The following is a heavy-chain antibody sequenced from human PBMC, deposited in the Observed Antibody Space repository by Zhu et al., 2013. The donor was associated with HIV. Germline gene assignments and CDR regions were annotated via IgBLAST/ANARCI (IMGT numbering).Heavy chain of an antibody. CDR3: ARDLGELWSKIAEDY. CDR1: GYTFTSYY. J-gene: IGHJ4*02. V-gene: IGHV1-46*03. Sequence: QVQLVQSGAEVKKPGASVKVSCKASGYTFTSYYMHWVRQAPGQGLEWMGIINPSGGSTSYAQKFQGRVTMTRDTSTSTVYMELSSLRSEDTAVYYCARDLGELWSKIAEDYWGQGTLVTVSS. D-gene: IGHD3-10*01. CDR2: INPSGGST.